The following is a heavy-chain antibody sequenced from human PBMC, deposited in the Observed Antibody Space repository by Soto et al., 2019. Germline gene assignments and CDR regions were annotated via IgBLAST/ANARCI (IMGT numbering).Heavy chain of an antibody. J-gene: IGHJ4*02. CDR2: IYSGGST. CDR3: ARVGDYGDPGYYFDY. D-gene: IGHD4-17*01. Sequence: EVQLVESGGGLIQPGGSLRLSCAASGFTVSSNYMSWVRQAPGKGLEWVSVIYSGGSTYYADSVKGRFTISRDNSKNTLYLQMNSLRAEDTAVYYCARVGDYGDPGYYFDYWGQGTLVTVSS. V-gene: IGHV3-53*01. CDR1: GFTVSSNY.